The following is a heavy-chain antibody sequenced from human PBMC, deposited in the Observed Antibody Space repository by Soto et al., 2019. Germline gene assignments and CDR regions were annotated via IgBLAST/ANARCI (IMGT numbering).Heavy chain of an antibody. CDR1: GGSISSVYYC. V-gene: IGHV4-30-4*01. CDR2: IYNGGST. D-gene: IGHD7-27*01. CDR3: ARGPSGDKVDY. Sequence: QVQLQESGPGLVKPSQTLSLTCTVSGGSISSVYYCWSWIRQSPDRGLEWIGHIYNGGSTYNNPSLTXRXTXPXXTSKNQFSLQLSSVSAADTAVYYCARGPSGDKVDYWGQGILVTVSS. J-gene: IGHJ4*02.